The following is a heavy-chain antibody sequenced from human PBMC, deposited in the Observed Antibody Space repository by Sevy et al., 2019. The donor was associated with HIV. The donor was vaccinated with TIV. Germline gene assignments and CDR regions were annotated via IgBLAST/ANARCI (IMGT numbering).Heavy chain of an antibody. CDR3: ATELAVVVGPTFLGAPWPLDY. D-gene: IGHD3-16*01. J-gene: IGHJ4*02. CDR1: GLTFSNYG. Sequence: GGSLRLSCAASGLTFSNYGIHWVRQALGKGLEWVAFISYAGRNKFYADSVQGRFTIFTDNSKNALYLQMTSMSPEDTGVYYWATELAVVVGPTFLGAPWPLDYWGQGTLVTVSS. CDR2: ISYAGRNK. V-gene: IGHV3-30*03.